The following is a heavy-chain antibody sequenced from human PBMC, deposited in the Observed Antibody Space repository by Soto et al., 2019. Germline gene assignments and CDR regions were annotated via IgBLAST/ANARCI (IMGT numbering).Heavy chain of an antibody. J-gene: IGHJ5*02. D-gene: IGHD3-22*01. CDR2: IYYSGST. V-gene: IGHV4-31*03. Sequence: SETLSLTCTVSGGSINSGGYYWSWIRQHPGRGLEWIGYIYYSGSTYYNPSLRSRATISMDTSKNQFSLKLSSVTAADTAVYYCARGSIVVATSSAYNWFDPWGQGTLVTVSS. CDR3: ARGSIVVATSSAYNWFDP. CDR1: GGSINSGGYY.